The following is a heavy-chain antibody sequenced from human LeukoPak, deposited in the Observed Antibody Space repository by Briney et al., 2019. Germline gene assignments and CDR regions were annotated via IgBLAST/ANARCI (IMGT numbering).Heavy chain of an antibody. J-gene: IGHJ2*01. V-gene: IGHV3-23*01. CDR2: ISGSGDLT. D-gene: IGHD6-19*01. CDR1: GFTFRDYY. CDR3: ARTPVPGLWYFDL. Sequence: GGSLRLSCAASGFTFRDYYMTWIRQAPGKGVKWVSSISGSGDLTYYADSVRGRFTISRDNSRNTLYLQMNSLRAEDTALYYCARTPVPGLWYFDLWGRGTLVTVSS.